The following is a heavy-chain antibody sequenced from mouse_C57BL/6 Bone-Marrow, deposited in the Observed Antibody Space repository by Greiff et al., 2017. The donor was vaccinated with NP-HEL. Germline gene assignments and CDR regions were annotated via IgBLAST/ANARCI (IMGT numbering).Heavy chain of an antibody. J-gene: IGHJ3*01. CDR3: ASSNYGSPAWFAY. D-gene: IGHD1-1*01. V-gene: IGHV1-64*01. Sequence: QVQLQQPGAELVKPGASVKLSCKASGYTFTSYWMHWVKQRPGQGLEWIGMIHPNSGSTNYNEKFKSKATLTVDKSSSTAYMQLSSLTSEDSAVYYCASSNYGSPAWFAYWGQGTLVTVSA. CDR1: GYTFTSYW. CDR2: IHPNSGST.